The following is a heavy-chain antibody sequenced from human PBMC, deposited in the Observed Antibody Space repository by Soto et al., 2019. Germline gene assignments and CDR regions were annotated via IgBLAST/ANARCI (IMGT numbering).Heavy chain of an antibody. D-gene: IGHD6-13*01. J-gene: IGHJ6*02. CDR3: AKDVAAAGTRYYYGMDV. CDR2: ISYDGSNK. Sequence: AGSLRLSCAASRFTFSSYGMHSLRQAPGKGLEWVAVISYDGSNKYYADSVKGRFTISRDNSKNTLYLQMNSLRAEDTAVYYCAKDVAAAGTRYYYGMDVWGQGTTVTSP. V-gene: IGHV3-30*18. CDR1: RFTFSSYG.